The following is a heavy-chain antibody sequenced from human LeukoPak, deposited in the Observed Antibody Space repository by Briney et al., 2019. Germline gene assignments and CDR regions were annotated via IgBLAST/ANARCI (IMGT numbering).Heavy chain of an antibody. Sequence: PGGSLRLSCAASGFSFHIYAMTWVRQAPGRGLEWVSTVSGGGGTTQYADSVKGRFTISRDNSKNTLFLQMNSLTAEDTAVYYCAKDAIAAGEEIAWGQGTLVTVSS. J-gene: IGHJ5*02. V-gene: IGHV3-23*01. D-gene: IGHD6-13*01. CDR1: GFSFHIYA. CDR3: AKDAIAAGEEIA. CDR2: VSGGGGTT.